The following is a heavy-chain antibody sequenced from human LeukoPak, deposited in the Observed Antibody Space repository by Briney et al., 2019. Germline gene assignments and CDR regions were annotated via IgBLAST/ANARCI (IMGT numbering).Heavy chain of an antibody. J-gene: IGHJ6*03. V-gene: IGHV3-21*01. Sequence: GGSLRLSCAASGFTFSSYNMSWVRQAPGKGLEWVSSISSSSSYIHNADSVKGRFTISRDNAENSLYLQMNSLRAEDTAVYYCARTAIAAARIYYYMDVWGKGTTVTVSS. D-gene: IGHD6-13*01. CDR3: ARTAIAAARIYYYMDV. CDR1: GFTFSSYN. CDR2: ISSSSSYI.